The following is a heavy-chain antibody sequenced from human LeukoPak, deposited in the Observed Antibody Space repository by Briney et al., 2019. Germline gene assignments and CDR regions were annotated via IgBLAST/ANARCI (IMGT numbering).Heavy chain of an antibody. D-gene: IGHD6-19*01. Sequence: SSEKISCKASGGTFSSYAISWVRQAPGQGLAWMGGIIPIFGTPNYAQKFQGRVTITADYSTNTAYMELSSLTSDDTAVYYCAKDLAMAGSSPFDYWGQGTLVTVSS. J-gene: IGHJ4*02. V-gene: IGHV1-69*13. CDR3: AKDLAMAGSSPFDY. CDR2: IIPIFGTP. CDR1: GGTFSSYA.